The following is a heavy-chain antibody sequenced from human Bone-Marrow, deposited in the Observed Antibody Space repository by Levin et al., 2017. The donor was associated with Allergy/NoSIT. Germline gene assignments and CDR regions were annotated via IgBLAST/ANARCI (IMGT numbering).Heavy chain of an antibody. D-gene: IGHD6-19*01. J-gene: IGHJ5*02. Sequence: PSETLSLTCTVSGGSISTKTYYWGWIRQPPGKGLEWIGSVYYSGTTYYSPSLKSRVSISIESSQNQFSLKVTSVTAADTAVYYCARLAISLAGTLHWIDPWGQGVLVTVSS. CDR2: VYYSGTT. V-gene: IGHV4-39*01. CDR1: GGSISTKTYY. CDR3: ARLAISLAGTLHWIDP.